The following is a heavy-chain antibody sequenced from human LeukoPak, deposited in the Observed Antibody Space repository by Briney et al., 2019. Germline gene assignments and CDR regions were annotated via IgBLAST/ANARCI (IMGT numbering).Heavy chain of an antibody. D-gene: IGHD6-19*01. CDR2: IYYSGST. J-gene: IGHJ4*02. Sequence: SETLSLTCTVSGGSISSGGYYWSWIRQHPGKGLEWIGYIYYSGSTYYNPSLKSRVTISVDTSKNQFSLKLSSVTAADTAVYYCARGRLGSGWFETSGYFDYWGQGTLVTVSS. V-gene: IGHV4-31*03. CDR1: GGSISSGGYY. CDR3: ARGRLGSGWFETSGYFDY.